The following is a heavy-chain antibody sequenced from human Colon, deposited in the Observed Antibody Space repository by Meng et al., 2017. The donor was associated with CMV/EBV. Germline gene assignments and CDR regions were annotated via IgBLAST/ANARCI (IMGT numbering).Heavy chain of an antibody. Sequence: SLKISCAASGFTFDDYAMHWVRQAPGKGLGWVSGISWNSGSIGYADSVKGRFTISRDNAKNSLYLQMNSLRAEDTALYYCATLHTALDVWGQGTTVTVSS. V-gene: IGHV3-9*01. CDR1: GFTFDDYA. CDR3: ATLHTALDV. CDR2: ISWNSGSI. J-gene: IGHJ6*02. D-gene: IGHD5-18*01.